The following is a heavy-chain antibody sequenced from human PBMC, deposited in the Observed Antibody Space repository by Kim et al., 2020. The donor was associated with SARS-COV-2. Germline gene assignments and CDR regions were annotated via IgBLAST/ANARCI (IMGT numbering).Heavy chain of an antibody. CDR1: GDSVTTDTNY. CDR3: VRHSSPHNGFYTFDY. D-gene: IGHD3-3*01. J-gene: IGHJ4*01. Sequence: SETLSLTCSVSGDSVTTDTNYWSWIRQPPAQGLEWIGYISYAGFTYYNPSFKSRSVITIDKSENLFSLKLKSVTAADTAMYYCVRHSSPHNGFYTFDYWG. V-gene: IGHV4-61*01. CDR2: ISYAGFT.